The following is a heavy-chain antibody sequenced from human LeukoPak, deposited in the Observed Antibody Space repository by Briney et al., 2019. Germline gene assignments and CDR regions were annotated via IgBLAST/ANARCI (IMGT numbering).Heavy chain of an antibody. CDR2: ISWNSGSI. D-gene: IGHD6-13*01. V-gene: IGHV3-9*03. Sequence: GRSLRLSCAASGFTFDDYAMHWVRQAPGKGREWGAGISWNSGSIVYADSVKGRFTISTDNAKNSLYLQMNSLRAEDMALYYCAKDMQQLGTGAFDIWGQGTMVTVSS. CDR1: GFTFDDYA. CDR3: AKDMQQLGTGAFDI. J-gene: IGHJ3*02.